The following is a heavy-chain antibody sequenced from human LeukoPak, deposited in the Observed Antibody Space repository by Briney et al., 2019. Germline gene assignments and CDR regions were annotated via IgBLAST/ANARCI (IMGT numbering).Heavy chain of an antibody. CDR1: GYTFTSYY. J-gene: IGHJ4*02. CDR3: ARGTKSGLGESSVGY. V-gene: IGHV1-46*01. Sequence: GASVRVSCKASGYTFTSYYIHWVRQAPGQGLEWMGIINPSGGSTLNAQKFQGRVNMTRDTSTSTVYMELSSLRSEDTAVYYCARGTKSGLGESSVGYWGQGTLVTVSS. CDR2: INPSGGST. D-gene: IGHD3-16*01.